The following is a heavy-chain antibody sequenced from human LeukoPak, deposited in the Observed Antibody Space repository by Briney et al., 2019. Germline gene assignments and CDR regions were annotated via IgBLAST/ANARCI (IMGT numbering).Heavy chain of an antibody. CDR3: ARGAGRRRYYFDY. D-gene: IGHD1-26*01. Sequence: PPETLSLTCTVSGGSISSSSYYWGWIRQPPGKGLEWIGSIYYSGSTYCNPSLKSRVTISVDTSKNQFSLKLSSVTAADTAVYYCARGAGRRRYYFDYWGQGTLVTVSS. CDR1: GGSISSSSYY. CDR2: IYYSGST. J-gene: IGHJ4*02. V-gene: IGHV4-39*01.